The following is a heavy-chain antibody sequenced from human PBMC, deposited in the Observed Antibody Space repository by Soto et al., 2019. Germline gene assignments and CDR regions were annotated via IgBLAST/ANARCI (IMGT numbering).Heavy chain of an antibody. CDR2: IDFRSNSI. CDR3: ARDIEPPGLFFDY. CDR1: GFSFSDYY. V-gene: IGHV3-11*01. J-gene: IGHJ4*02. Sequence: GGSLRLSCAASGFSFSDYYMSWIRQAPGKVLEWVSYIDFRSNSIYYADSVKVRFTISRDNAKNSLYLQMNSLRAEDTAVYYCARDIEPPGLFFDYWGQGTLVTVSS. D-gene: IGHD6-13*01.